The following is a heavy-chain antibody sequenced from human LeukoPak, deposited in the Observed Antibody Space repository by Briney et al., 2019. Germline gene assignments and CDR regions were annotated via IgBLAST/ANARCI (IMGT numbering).Heavy chain of an antibody. CDR2: ISSDGINK. V-gene: IGHV3-30*01. J-gene: IGHJ4*02. CDR1: GFTFSGYG. CDR3: ARDYGVYSDY. D-gene: IGHD4-17*01. Sequence: GALRLSCAASGFTFSGYGMHWVRQAPGKGLEWVAFISSDGINKYYADSVKGRFTISRDNSENTLYLQMNSLRADDTAVYFCARDYGVYSDYWGQGTLVTVSS.